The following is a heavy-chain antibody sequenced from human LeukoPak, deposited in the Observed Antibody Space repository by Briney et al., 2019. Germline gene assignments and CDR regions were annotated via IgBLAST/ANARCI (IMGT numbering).Heavy chain of an antibody. CDR2: IIPIFGTA. CDR1: GGTFSSYA. CDR3: ARHLTCGYTFGYYYYGMDV. J-gene: IGHJ6*02. Sequence: ASVKVSCKASGGTFSSYAISWVRQAPGQGLEWMGGIIPIFGTANYAQKFQGRVTITADESTSTAYMELSSLRSEDTAVYYCARHLTCGYTFGYYYYGMDVWGQGTTVTVSS. V-gene: IGHV1-69*13. D-gene: IGHD5-12*01.